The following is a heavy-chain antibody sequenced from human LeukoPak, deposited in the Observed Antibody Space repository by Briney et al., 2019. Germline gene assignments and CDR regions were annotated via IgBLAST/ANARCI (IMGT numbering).Heavy chain of an antibody. CDR1: GGSISSYY. D-gene: IGHD5-12*01. J-gene: IGHJ4*02. V-gene: IGHV4-4*07. Sequence: SDPLSLTCTVSGGSISSYYWSWIRQPAGKGLEWIGRIYTSGSTTYNPSLKSRATMSVDTSRTQFSLKLSSVTAADTAVYYCARVGSGSRYLDYWGQGILVIVSS. CDR3: ARVGSGSRYLDY. CDR2: IYTSGST.